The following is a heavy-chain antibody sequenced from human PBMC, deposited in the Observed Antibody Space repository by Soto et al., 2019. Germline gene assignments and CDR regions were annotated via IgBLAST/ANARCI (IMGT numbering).Heavy chain of an antibody. J-gene: IGHJ5*02. D-gene: IGHD3-16*01. V-gene: IGHV2-5*02. Sequence: QITLKESGPTLVKPTQTLTLTCTFSGFSLTTRGVGVCWIRQPPGKALECLELIYWDDDKLYSPSLQSRISLTKDTSKNQVVLTMPNVDPVDTVTYYCAPIPNYYQYDWFDPWGQVTLVSVSS. CDR1: GFSLTTRGVG. CDR3: APIPNYYQYDWFDP. CDR2: IYWDDDK.